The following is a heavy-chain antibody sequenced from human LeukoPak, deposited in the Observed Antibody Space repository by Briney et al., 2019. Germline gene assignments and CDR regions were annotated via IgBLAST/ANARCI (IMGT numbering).Heavy chain of an antibody. J-gene: IGHJ4*02. V-gene: IGHV3-23*01. D-gene: IGHD4-17*01. Sequence: GGSLRLSCAASGFTFSSFVMSSVRQAPGKGLEWVSTISGSGAILDYADSVKGRFTFSRDNSRNMVYLQMNSLRAEDTAVYYCAKDLPDYGDYIEGYWGQGTLVTVSS. CDR1: GFTFSSFV. CDR3: AKDLPDYGDYIEGY. CDR2: ISGSGAIL.